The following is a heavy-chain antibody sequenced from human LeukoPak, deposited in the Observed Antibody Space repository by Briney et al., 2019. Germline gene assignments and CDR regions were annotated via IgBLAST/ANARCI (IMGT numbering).Heavy chain of an antibody. CDR2: ISWNSDTI. V-gene: IGHV3-9*01. CDR1: GFIFNNYA. D-gene: IGHD6-19*01. Sequence: SLRLSCAGSGFIFNNYAMHWVRQPPGKGLEWVSGISWNSDTIDYADSVRGRFTISRDNAKNSLYLQMDSLRVEDTAFYYCAKDNRRHYTSGPNPDSLHWGQGALATVSS. CDR3: AKDNRRHYTSGPNPDSLH. J-gene: IGHJ4*02.